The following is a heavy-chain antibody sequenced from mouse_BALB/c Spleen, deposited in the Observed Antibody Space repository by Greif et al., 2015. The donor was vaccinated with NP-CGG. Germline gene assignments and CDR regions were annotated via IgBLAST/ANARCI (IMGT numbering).Heavy chain of an antibody. CDR3: ARGYGSYWYFDV. Sequence: DLVKPGASVKLFCKASGYTFTSYWINWIKQRPGQGLEWIGRIAPGSGSTYYNEMFKGKATLTVDTSSSTAYIQLSSLSSEDSAVYFCARGYGSYWYFDVWGAGTTVTVSS. D-gene: IGHD2-14*01. J-gene: IGHJ1*01. V-gene: IGHV1S41*01. CDR2: IAPGSGST. CDR1: GYTFTSYW.